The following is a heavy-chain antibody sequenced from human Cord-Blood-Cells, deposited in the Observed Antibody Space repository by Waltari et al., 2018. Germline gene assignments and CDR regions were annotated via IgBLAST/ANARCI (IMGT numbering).Heavy chain of an antibody. Sequence: QVQLVESGGGVVQPGRSLRLSCAASVFTFSSYAMHWVRQAPGKGLEWVAVISYDGSNKYYADSVKGRFTISRDNSKNTLYLQMNSLRAEDTAVYYCARGDTAMAPFDYWGQGTLVTVSS. CDR3: ARGDTAMAPFDY. D-gene: IGHD5-18*01. V-gene: IGHV3-30*04. CDR1: VFTFSSYA. CDR2: ISYDGSNK. J-gene: IGHJ4*02.